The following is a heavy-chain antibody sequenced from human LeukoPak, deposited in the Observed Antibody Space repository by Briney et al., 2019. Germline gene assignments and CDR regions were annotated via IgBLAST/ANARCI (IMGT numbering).Heavy chain of an antibody. D-gene: IGHD5-12*01. V-gene: IGHV1-18*04. Sequence: APVKVSCKASGYTFTSYGISWVRQAPGQGLEWMGWISAYNGNTNCAQKLQGRVTMTTDTSTSTAYMELRSLRSDDTAVYYCARVGGYSGYHYFDYWGQGTLVTVSS. J-gene: IGHJ4*02. CDR1: GYTFTSYG. CDR2: ISAYNGNT. CDR3: ARVGGYSGYHYFDY.